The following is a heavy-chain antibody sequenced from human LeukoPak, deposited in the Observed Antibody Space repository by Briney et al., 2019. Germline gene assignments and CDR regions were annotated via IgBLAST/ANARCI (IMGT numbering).Heavy chain of an antibody. D-gene: IGHD6-19*01. V-gene: IGHV3-7*01. CDR3: ARDGRIAVAGTGFDY. J-gene: IGHJ4*02. Sequence: PGGSLRLSCAASGFTFSSYWMSWDRQAPGKGLEWVANIKQDGSEKYYVDSVKGRFTISRDNAKNSLYLQMNSLRAEDTAVYYCARDGRIAVAGTGFDYWGQGTLVTVSS. CDR2: IKQDGSEK. CDR1: GFTFSSYW.